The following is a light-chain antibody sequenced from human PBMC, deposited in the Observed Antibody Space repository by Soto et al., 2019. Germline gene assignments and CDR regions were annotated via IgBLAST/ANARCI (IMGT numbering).Light chain of an antibody. V-gene: IGKV3-11*01. CDR3: QQRSNWPRT. Sequence: EIVLTQSPATLSLSPGERATLSCRASQSVSSYLAWYQQKTGQAPRLLIYDASNRATSIPARCSGSGSGTDFTLTISRLEPEDFAVYYCQQRSNWPRTFGQWTKVEIK. J-gene: IGKJ1*01. CDR1: QSVSSY. CDR2: DAS.